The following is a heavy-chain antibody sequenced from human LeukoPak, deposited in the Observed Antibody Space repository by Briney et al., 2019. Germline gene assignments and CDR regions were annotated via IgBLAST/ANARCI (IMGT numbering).Heavy chain of an antibody. CDR2: INSDGSST. J-gene: IGHJ5*02. Sequence: GGSLRLSCAASGFTFSSYWMHWVRQAPGKGLVWVSRINSDGSSTSCADSVKGRFTISRDNAKNTLYLQMNSLRPEDTAVYYCAREQQLVPDTFDPWGQGTLVTVSS. CDR1: GFTFSSYW. D-gene: IGHD6-13*01. CDR3: AREQQLVPDTFDP. V-gene: IGHV3-74*01.